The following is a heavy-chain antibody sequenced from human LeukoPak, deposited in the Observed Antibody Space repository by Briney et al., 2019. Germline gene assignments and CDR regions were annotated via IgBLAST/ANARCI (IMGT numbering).Heavy chain of an antibody. V-gene: IGHV4-59*01. J-gene: IGHJ4*02. Sequence: PSETLSLTCTVSGGSISSYYWSWIRQPPGKGLEWIGYIYYSGSTNYNPSLKSRVTISVDTSKNQFSLKLSSVTAADTAVYYCARETTVVPYYFDYWGQGTLVTVSS. CDR2: IYYSGST. CDR1: GGSISSYY. D-gene: IGHD4-23*01. CDR3: ARETTVVPYYFDY.